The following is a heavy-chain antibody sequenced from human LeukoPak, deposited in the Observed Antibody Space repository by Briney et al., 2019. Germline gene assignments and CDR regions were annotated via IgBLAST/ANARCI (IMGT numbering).Heavy chain of an antibody. CDR2: ISYDGSNK. V-gene: IGHV3-30-3*01. Sequence: GGSLRLSCAASGFTFSSYAMHWVRQAPGKGLEWVAVISYDGSNKYYADSVKGRFTISRDNSKNTLYLQMNSLRAEDTAVYYCARVIEEQQLVDYWGQGTLVTVSS. J-gene: IGHJ4*02. D-gene: IGHD6-13*01. CDR3: ARVIEEQQLVDY. CDR1: GFTFSSYA.